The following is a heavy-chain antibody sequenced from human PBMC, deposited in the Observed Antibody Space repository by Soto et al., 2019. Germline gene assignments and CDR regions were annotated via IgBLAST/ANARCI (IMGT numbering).Heavy chain of an antibody. CDR3: AIVSNSVGTSVRGGY. CDR2: ISSSGSAYI. D-gene: IGHD1-26*01. CDR1: GFTFSSYS. Sequence: GGSLRLSCAASGFTFSSYSMNWVRQAPGKGLEWVSSISSSGSAYIYYADSVKGRFTISRDNSKNTLYLQMISLRVEDTAVYYCAIVSNSVGTSVRGGYWGQGTLVTVSS. J-gene: IGHJ4*02. V-gene: IGHV3-21*04.